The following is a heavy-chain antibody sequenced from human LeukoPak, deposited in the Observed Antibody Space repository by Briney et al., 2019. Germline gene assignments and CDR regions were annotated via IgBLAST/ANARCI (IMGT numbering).Heavy chain of an antibody. Sequence: SETLSLTCTVSGGSISSYYWSWIRQPAGKGLEWIGRIYTSGSTNYDPSLKSRVTMSVDTSKNQFSLKLSSVTAADTAVYYCARGRIVGTTVWFDPWGQGTLVTVSS. CDR1: GGSISSYY. CDR3: ARGRIVGTTVWFDP. CDR2: IYTSGST. V-gene: IGHV4-4*07. J-gene: IGHJ5*02. D-gene: IGHD1-26*01.